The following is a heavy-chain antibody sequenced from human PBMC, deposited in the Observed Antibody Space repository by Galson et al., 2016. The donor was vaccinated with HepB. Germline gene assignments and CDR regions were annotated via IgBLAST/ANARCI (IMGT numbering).Heavy chain of an antibody. D-gene: IGHD3-16*01. CDR1: GDSLSGSQ. CDR3: TTYLVGHGGTGY. CDR2: TYSGRSN. Sequence: SETLSLTCSVSGDSLSGSQWGWIRQPPGKGLQWLGHTYSGRSNTYNPSLKSRVTISIDTSKNQFSLTLSPVTAADTAVYYCTTYLVGHGGTGYWGKGTLVTVSS. J-gene: IGHJ4*02. V-gene: IGHV4-59*01.